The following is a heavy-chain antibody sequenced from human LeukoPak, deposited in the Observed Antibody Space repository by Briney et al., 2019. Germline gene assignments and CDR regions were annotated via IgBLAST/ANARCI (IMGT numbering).Heavy chain of an antibody. D-gene: IGHD4-17*01. CDR3: ARDGETVTTLDY. J-gene: IGHJ4*02. V-gene: IGHV3-74*01. Sequence: GGSLRLSCAASGFTFSTFAMIWVRQPPGKGLEWVSSINSDGSSTSYADSVKGRFTISRDNAKNTLYLQMNSLRAEDTAVYYCARDGETVTTLDYWGQGTLVTVSS. CDR1: GFTFSTFA. CDR2: INSDGSST.